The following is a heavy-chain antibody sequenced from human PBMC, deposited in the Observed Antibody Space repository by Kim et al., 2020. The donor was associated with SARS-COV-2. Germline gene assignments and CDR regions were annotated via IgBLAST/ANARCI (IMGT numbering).Heavy chain of an antibody. CDR2: T. Sequence: TKDSQKFQGRVTITRDTSASTAYMELSSLRSEDTAVYYCARSVVPVAIMDHWGQGTLVTVSS. V-gene: IGHV1-3*01. J-gene: IGHJ4*02. CDR3: ARSVVPVAIMDH. D-gene: IGHD2-2*02.